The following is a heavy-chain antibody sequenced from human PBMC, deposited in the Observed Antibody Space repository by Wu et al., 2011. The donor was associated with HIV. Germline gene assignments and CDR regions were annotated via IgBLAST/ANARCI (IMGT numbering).Heavy chain of an antibody. CDR3: AVLGDSSGYYIFDY. V-gene: IGHV1-8*03. CDR1: GYTFTSYD. CDR2: MNPNSGNT. D-gene: IGHD3-22*01. J-gene: IGHJ4*02. Sequence: QVQLVQSGAEVKKPGASVKVSCKASGYTFTSYDINWVRQATGQGLEWMGWMNPNSGNTGYAQKFQGRVTITADKSTSTAYMELSSLRSEDTAVYYCAVLGDSSGYYIFDYWGQGTLVTVSS.